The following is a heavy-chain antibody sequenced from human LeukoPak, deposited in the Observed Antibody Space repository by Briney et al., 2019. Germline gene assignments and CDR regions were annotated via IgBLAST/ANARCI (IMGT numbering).Heavy chain of an antibody. Sequence: SETLSLTCTVSGVSISSYYWSWIRQPAGKGLEWIGRIYASATTNYNPSLKSRVTMSIDTSRNQFSLKLTSVTAADTAVYYCARGPYGSGSYSIDYWGQGTLVTVSS. V-gene: IGHV4-4*07. CDR2: IYASATT. CDR3: ARGPYGSGSYSIDY. D-gene: IGHD3-10*01. J-gene: IGHJ4*02. CDR1: GVSISSYY.